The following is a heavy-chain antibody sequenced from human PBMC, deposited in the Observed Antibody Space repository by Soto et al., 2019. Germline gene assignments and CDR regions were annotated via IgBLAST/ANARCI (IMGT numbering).Heavy chain of an antibody. J-gene: IGHJ5*02. CDR3: VHRGRRSDVEEDDWFSP. CDR1: GFSLDNGGMG. CDR2: SEWDDDK. V-gene: IGHV2-70*12. D-gene: IGHD3-10*01. Sequence: SGPTLVNPPQTLTLTCTFSGFSLDNGGMGVTWVRQPPGKALEWVARSEWDDDKSYSVSLRTSLTISKDTSKNQVVLTMTDMDPVDTATYYCVHRGRRSDVEEDDWFSPCSQGTLVTVSS.